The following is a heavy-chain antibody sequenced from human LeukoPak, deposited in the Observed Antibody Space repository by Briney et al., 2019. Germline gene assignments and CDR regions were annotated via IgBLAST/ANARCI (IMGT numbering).Heavy chain of an antibody. Sequence: GGSLRLSCAASGFTFTSSAMSWVRQAPGKGLEWVSVISGSGHTTDYADSVKGRFTVSRDNSKNTLYLQMNSLRAEDTAVYFCAKEPHILTGYYTDYFDSWGQGTLVTVSS. V-gene: IGHV3-23*01. CDR3: AKEPHILTGYYTDYFDS. CDR1: GFTFTSSA. CDR2: ISGSGHTT. D-gene: IGHD3-9*01. J-gene: IGHJ4*02.